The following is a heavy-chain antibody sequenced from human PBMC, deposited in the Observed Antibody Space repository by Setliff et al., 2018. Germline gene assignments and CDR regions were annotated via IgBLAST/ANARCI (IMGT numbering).Heavy chain of an antibody. D-gene: IGHD3-9*01. Sequence: ASVKVSCKASGYTFTGYYIHWVRQAPGQGLEWMGWINPNSGGTHCAQKFQGRVTMTRDTSISTVYMELSRLRSDDTAVYFCARDGDILTAYYIYYYYMDVWAKGPRSPSP. CDR3: ARDGDILTAYYIYYYYMDV. CDR2: INPNSGGT. J-gene: IGHJ6*03. CDR1: GYTFTGYY. V-gene: IGHV1-2*02.